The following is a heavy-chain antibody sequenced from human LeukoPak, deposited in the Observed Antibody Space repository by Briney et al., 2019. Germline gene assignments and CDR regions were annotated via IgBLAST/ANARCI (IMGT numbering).Heavy chain of an antibody. D-gene: IGHD3-22*01. CDR2: ISYDGSNK. Sequence: GGSLRLSCAASGFTFSSYAMHWVRQAPGKGLEWVAVISYDGSNKYYADSVKGRFTISRDDSKSTLFLQMNSLRAVDTAVYYCAREPQSSGYYYSFDFWGQGTLVTVSS. CDR1: GFTFSSYA. J-gene: IGHJ4*02. V-gene: IGHV3-30*04. CDR3: AREPQSSGYYYSFDF.